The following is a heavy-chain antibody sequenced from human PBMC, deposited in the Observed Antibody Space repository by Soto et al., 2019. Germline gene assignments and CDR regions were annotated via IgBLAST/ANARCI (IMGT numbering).Heavy chain of an antibody. CDR3: ARKGYMDV. J-gene: IGHJ6*04. CDR2: IKQDGSEK. V-gene: IGHV3-7*01. Sequence: VRQAPGKGLEWVANIKQDGSEKYYVDSVKGRFTISRDNAKSSLYLQMNSLRAEDTAMYYCARKGYMDVCGKGTSLTVSS. D-gene: IGHD5-12*01.